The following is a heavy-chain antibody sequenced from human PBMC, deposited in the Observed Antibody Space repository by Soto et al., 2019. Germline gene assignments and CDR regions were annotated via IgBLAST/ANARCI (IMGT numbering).Heavy chain of an antibody. CDR1: GFTFSSYW. D-gene: IGHD6-13*01. CDR2: IKQDGSEK. V-gene: IGHV3-7*01. Sequence: PGGSLRLSCAASGFTFSSYWMSWVRQAPGKGLEWVANIKQDGSEKYYVDSVKGRFTISRDNAKNSLYLQMNSLRAEDTAVYYCARDLLEQLPPVPFDYWGQGTLVTVSS. J-gene: IGHJ4*02. CDR3: ARDLLEQLPPVPFDY.